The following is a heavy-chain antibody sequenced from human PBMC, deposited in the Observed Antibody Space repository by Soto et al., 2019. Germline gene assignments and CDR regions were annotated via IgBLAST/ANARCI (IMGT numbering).Heavy chain of an antibody. D-gene: IGHD6-6*01. V-gene: IGHV4-39*01. CDR2: IYYSGST. Sequence: SETLSLTCTVSGGSISSSSYYWGWIRQPPGKGLEWIGSIYYSGSTYYNPSLKSRVTISVDTSKNQFSLKLSSVTAADTAVYYCARRDDSSSSWYFDLWGRGTLVTVSS. J-gene: IGHJ2*01. CDR1: GGSISSSSYY. CDR3: ARRDDSSSSWYFDL.